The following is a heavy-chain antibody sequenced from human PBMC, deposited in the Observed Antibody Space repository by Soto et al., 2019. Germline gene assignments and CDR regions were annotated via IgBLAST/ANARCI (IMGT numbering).Heavy chain of an antibody. J-gene: IGHJ5*02. D-gene: IGHD2-8*01. CDR1: GGSISTYY. Sequence: SETLSLTCTVSGGSISTYYWGWIRQPPGKGLEWIGYIYYSGSANYNPSLKSRVTMSVDTSKNQFSLKLSSVTAADTAIYYCARQGCTNGVCYPNWFDPWGQGTLVTVSS. V-gene: IGHV4-59*08. CDR3: ARQGCTNGVCYPNWFDP. CDR2: IYYSGSA.